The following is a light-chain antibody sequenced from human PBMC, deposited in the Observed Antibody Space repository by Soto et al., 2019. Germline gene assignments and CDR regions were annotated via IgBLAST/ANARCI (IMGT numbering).Light chain of an antibody. CDR3: SSYTSSSTLMV. CDR2: DVS. V-gene: IGLV2-14*01. CDR1: SSDVGGYNY. J-gene: IGLJ2*01. Sequence: QSALTQPASVSGYPGKSITISCTGTSSDVGGYNYVSWYQRHPGKAPKLMIYDVSNRPSGVSNRFSGSKSGNTASLTISGLQAEDEADYYCSSYTSSSTLMVFGGGTKLTVL.